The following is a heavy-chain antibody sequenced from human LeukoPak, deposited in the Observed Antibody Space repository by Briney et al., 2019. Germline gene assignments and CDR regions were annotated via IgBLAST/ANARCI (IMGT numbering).Heavy chain of an antibody. D-gene: IGHD5-24*01. CDR1: GGSISSSSYY. CDR2: IFNSGST. Sequence: SETLSLTCAVSGGSISSSSYYWGWIRQRPGTGLERIGYIFNSGSTHYSPSLKSRLIISLDTSKNQFSLRLTSVTAADTAVYYCARDRGPRYGMDVWGQGTTVTVSS. CDR3: ARDRGPRYGMDV. J-gene: IGHJ6*02. V-gene: IGHV4-31*11.